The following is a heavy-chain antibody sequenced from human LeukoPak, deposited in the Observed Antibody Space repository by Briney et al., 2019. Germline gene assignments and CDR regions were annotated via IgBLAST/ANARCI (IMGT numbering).Heavy chain of an antibody. D-gene: IGHD2-2*01. CDR3: STDLLPSTVVVPAATYNTYYSQH. J-gene: IGHJ1*01. CDR2: IKSKTDGGTT. V-gene: IGHV3-15*01. CDR1: GFTFSSAW. Sequence: GGSLRLSCAASGFTFSSAWMTWVRQAPGKGLEWVGRIKSKTDGGTTDYAAPVKGRFTISRDDSKNTLYLEMNSLKTEDTAVYYCSTDLLPSTVVVPAATYNTYYSQHWGQGTLVTVSS.